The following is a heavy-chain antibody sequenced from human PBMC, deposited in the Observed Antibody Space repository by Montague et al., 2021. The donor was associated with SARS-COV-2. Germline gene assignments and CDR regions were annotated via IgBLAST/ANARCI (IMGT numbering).Heavy chain of an antibody. CDR1: GFTFSSYS. CDR3: ARGEAVDEITIFGVVTNNWFDP. J-gene: IGHJ5*02. V-gene: IGHV3-21*01. CDR2: ISSSSSYI. Sequence: SLSLSFAASGFTFSSYSMNWVRQAPGKGLEWVSSISSSSSYIYYADSVKGRFTISRDNAKNSLYLQMNSLRAEDTAVYYCARGEAVDEITIFGVVTNNWFDPWGQGTLVTVSS. D-gene: IGHD3-3*01.